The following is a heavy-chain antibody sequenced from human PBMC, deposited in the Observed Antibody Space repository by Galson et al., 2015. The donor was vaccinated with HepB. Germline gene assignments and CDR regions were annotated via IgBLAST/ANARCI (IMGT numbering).Heavy chain of an antibody. Sequence: SLRLSCAASGFTFSSYWMSWVRQAPGKGLEWVANIKQDGSEKYYVDSVKGRFTISRDNAKNSLYLQMNSLRAEDTAVYYCARELAVAGTPTFTIYYYGMDVWGQGTTVTVSS. CDR3: ARELAVAGTPTFTIYYYGMDV. D-gene: IGHD6-19*01. V-gene: IGHV3-7*03. J-gene: IGHJ6*02. CDR2: IKQDGSEK. CDR1: GFTFSSYW.